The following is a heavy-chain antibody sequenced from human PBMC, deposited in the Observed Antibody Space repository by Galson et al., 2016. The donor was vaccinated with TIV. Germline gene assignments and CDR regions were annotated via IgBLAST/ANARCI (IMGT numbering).Heavy chain of an antibody. D-gene: IGHD1-7*01. CDR2: ISHDGNNK. Sequence: SLRLSCAASGFTFDSYTLHWVRQTPGKGLEWVAIISHDGNNKDFADSVQGRFTISRDSSKNTVFLQMNSLRLEDTAVYYCTRDGRGNWKYVDYFDYRGQGTLVTVSS. CDR3: TRDGRGNWKYVDYFDY. V-gene: IGHV3-30-3*01. CDR1: GFTFDSYT. J-gene: IGHJ4*02.